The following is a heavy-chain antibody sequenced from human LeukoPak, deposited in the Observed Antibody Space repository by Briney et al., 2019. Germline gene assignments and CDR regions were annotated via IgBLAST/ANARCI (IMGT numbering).Heavy chain of an antibody. J-gene: IGHJ4*02. CDR3: ARGMRGSSWLSFDY. D-gene: IGHD6-13*01. CDR1: GFTLNNAW. V-gene: IGHV3-21*01. CDR2: ISSSSSYI. Sequence: GGSLRLSCEASGFTLNNAWMSWVRQAPGKGLEWVSSISSSSSYIYYADSVKGRFTISRDNSKNTLYLQMNSLRTEDTAIYYCARGMRGSSWLSFDYWGQGTLVTVSS.